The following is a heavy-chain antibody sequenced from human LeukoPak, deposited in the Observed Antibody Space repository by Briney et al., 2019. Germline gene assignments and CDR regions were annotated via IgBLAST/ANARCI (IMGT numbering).Heavy chain of an antibody. CDR1: GGTFSSYA. Sequence: SVKVSCKASGGTFSSYAISWVRQAPGQGLEWMGGIIPIFGTANYAQKFQGRVTITADESTSTAYMELSSLRSEDTAVYYCARSDRKQQLDLFGYWGQGTLVTVSS. CDR2: IIPIFGTA. CDR3: ARSDRKQQLDLFGY. J-gene: IGHJ4*02. D-gene: IGHD6-13*01. V-gene: IGHV1-69*01.